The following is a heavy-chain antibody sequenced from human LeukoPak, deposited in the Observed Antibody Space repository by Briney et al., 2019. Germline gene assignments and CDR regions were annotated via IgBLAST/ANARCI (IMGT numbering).Heavy chain of an antibody. V-gene: IGHV3-30*03. CDR3: VGFAVNDNRGGPNY. Sequence: GGSLRLSCAASGFTFNSHGMHWVRQAPGKGLEWVAVISYDGSNKYYADSVKGRFTISRDNSKNTLYLQMNSLRAEDTAVYYCVGFAVNDNRGGPNYWGQGTLVTVSS. CDR2: ISYDGSNK. D-gene: IGHD3-22*01. J-gene: IGHJ4*02. CDR1: GFTFNSHG.